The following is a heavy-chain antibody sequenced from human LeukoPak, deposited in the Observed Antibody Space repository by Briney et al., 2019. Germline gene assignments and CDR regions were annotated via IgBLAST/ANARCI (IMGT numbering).Heavy chain of an antibody. CDR3: AKDIGYYDSSGSPTFDY. CDR1: GFTFITYA. J-gene: IGHJ4*02. CDR2: LSGGGGST. D-gene: IGHD3-22*01. V-gene: IGHV3-23*01. Sequence: GGSLRLSCAASGFTFITYAMTWVRQAPGKGLEWGSTLSGGGGSTDYADSVKGRFTISRDNSKNTLYLQMNTLRPEDTALYYCAKDIGYYDSSGSPTFDYWGQGTLVTVSS.